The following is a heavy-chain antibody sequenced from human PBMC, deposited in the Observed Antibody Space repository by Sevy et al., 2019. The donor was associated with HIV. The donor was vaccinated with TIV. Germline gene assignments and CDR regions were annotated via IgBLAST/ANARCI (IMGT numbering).Heavy chain of an antibody. CDR1: GFTFSSYA. D-gene: IGHD3-10*01. CDR2: ISYDGSNK. CDR3: ARPRVRGVSGAFDI. V-gene: IGHV3-30-3*01. Sequence: GGSVRLSCAASGFTFSSYAMHWVRQAPGKGLEWVAVISYDGSNKYYADSVKGRFTISRDNSKNTLYLQMNSLRAEDTAVYYCARPRVRGVSGAFDIWGQGTMVTVSS. J-gene: IGHJ3*02.